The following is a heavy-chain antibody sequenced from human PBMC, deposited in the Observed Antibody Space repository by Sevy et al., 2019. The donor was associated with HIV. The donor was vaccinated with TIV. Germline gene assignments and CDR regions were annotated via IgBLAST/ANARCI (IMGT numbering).Heavy chain of an antibody. CDR2: IYYTGGT. V-gene: IGHV4-59*01. D-gene: IGHD5-12*01. CDR3: ARAPPVRSGDDSLNWFAP. CDR1: GGSISSYY. J-gene: IGHJ5*02. Sequence: SETLSLTCTVSGGSISSYYWSWIRQPPGRGLEYIGYIYYTGGTNYNPSLKSRVTISVDTSKNQFSLNLKSVTAADTAVYYGARAPPVRSGDDSLNWFAPWGQGTLVTVSS.